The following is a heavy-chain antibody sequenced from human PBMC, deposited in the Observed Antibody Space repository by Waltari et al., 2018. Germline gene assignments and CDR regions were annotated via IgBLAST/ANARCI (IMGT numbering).Heavy chain of an antibody. CDR3: AKGSYYDAGGRTYYNGMDV. Sequence: APGKRPECVAVIWYDGNNKYYADSVRGRFTISRDNAKNTLYLQMDSLRADDTAVYYCAKGSYYDAGGRTYYNGMDVWGQGTTVTVSS. V-gene: IGHV3-33*03. CDR2: IWYDGNNK. J-gene: IGHJ6*02. D-gene: IGHD3-10*01.